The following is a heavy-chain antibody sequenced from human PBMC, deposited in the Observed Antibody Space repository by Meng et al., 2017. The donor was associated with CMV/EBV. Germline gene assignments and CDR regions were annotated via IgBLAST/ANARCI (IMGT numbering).Heavy chain of an antibody. Sequence: GGSLRLSCAASGFTFSSYWMSWVRQAPGKGLEWVAKIKQDGSEKYYVDSVKGRFTISRDNAKNSLYLQMNSLRAEDTAVYYCARESVLSGSYANYYYYGMDVWGQGTTVTVSS. CDR1: GFTFSSYW. V-gene: IGHV3-7*01. J-gene: IGHJ6*02. D-gene: IGHD1-26*01. CDR3: ARESVLSGSYANYYYYGMDV. CDR2: IKQDGSEK.